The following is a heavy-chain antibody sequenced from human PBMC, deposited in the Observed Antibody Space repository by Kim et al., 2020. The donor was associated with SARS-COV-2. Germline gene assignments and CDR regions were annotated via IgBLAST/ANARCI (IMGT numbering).Heavy chain of an antibody. CDR2: ISGSGGST. D-gene: IGHD6-13*01. V-gene: IGHV3-23*01. J-gene: IGHJ6*02. Sequence: GGSLRLSCAASGFTFSSYAMSWVRQAPGKGLEWVSAISGSGGSTYYADSVKGRFTISRDNSKNTLYLQMNSLRAEDTAVYYCAKVGSSWYHGYYYGMDVWGQGTTVPVSS. CDR3: AKVGSSWYHGYYYGMDV. CDR1: GFTFSSYA.